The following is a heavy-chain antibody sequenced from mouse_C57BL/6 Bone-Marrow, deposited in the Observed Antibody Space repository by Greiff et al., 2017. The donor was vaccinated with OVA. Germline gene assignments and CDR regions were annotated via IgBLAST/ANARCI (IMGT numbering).Heavy chain of an antibody. CDR1: GYTFTSYW. CDR2: IHPNSGST. V-gene: IGHV1-64*01. J-gene: IGHJ4*01. Sequence: VQLQQPGAELVKPGASVKLSCKASGYTFTSYWMHWVKQRPGQGLEWIGMIHPNSGSTNYNEKFKSKATLTVDKPSSTAYMQLSSLTSEDSAVYYCARSVGYCAMDYWGQGTSVTVSS. CDR3: ARSVGYCAMDY.